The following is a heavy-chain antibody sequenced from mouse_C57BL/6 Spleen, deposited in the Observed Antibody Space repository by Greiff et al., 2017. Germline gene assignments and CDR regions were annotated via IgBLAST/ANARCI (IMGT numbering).Heavy chain of an antibody. CDR3: AVSGPYNYDVGAY. V-gene: IGHV5-17*01. Sequence: EVKLVESGGGLVKPGGSLKLSCAASGFTFSDYGMHWVRQAPEKGLEWVAYISSGSSTIYYADTVKGRFPISRDNAKNTLFLQMTRLRSEDTAMYYCAVSGPYNYDVGAYWGQGTLVTVSA. CDR1: GFTFSDYG. J-gene: IGHJ3*01. CDR2: ISSGSSTI. D-gene: IGHD2-12*01.